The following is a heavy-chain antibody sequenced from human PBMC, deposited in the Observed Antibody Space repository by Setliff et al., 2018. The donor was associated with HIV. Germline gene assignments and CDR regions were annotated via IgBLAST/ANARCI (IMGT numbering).Heavy chain of an antibody. J-gene: IGHJ4*02. CDR2: ISAYNGNT. V-gene: IGHV1-18*01. Sequence: ASVKVSCKASGYTFTSYGISWVRQAPGQGLEWMGWISAYNGNTNYAQKFQGRVTMTRDTSTSTAYMELRSLRSDDTAVCYCARVWDWNYDLGYWGQGTLVTVSS. CDR3: ARVWDWNYDLGY. D-gene: IGHD1-7*01. CDR1: GYTFTSYG.